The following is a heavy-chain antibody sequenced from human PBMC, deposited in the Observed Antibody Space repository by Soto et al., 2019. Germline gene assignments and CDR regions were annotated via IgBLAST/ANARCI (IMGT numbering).Heavy chain of an antibody. CDR2: IIPIFGTA. V-gene: IGHV1-69*12. Sequence: QVQLVQSGAEVKKPGSSVKVACKASGGTFSSYASSWVRQAPGQGLEWMGGIIPIFGTANYAQKFQGRVTITADESTSTSYMELSSLRSEDTAVYYCATLGGYGDYEERTYYFDYWGQGTLVTVSS. CDR1: GGTFSSYA. J-gene: IGHJ4*02. CDR3: ATLGGYGDYEERTYYFDY. D-gene: IGHD4-17*01.